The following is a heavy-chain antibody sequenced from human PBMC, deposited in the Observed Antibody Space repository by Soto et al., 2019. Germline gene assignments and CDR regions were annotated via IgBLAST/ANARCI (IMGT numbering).Heavy chain of an antibody. J-gene: IGHJ4*02. CDR1: GDSISSGTYY. V-gene: IGHV4-39*01. D-gene: IGHD6-13*01. CDR3: TRLFPAAGLFDS. CDR2: IYYSGIT. Sequence: SETLSLTCTVYGDSISSGTYYWGWIRQPPGKGLEWIGTIYYSGITYYNPSLKSRVTISVDTSKNQYSLNLSSVTAADTAVYFCTRLFPAAGLFDSWGQGILVTVSS.